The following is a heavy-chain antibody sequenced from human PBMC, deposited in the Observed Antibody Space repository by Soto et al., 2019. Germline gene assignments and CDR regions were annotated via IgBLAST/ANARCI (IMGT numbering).Heavy chain of an antibody. V-gene: IGHV1-18*01. J-gene: IGHJ6*02. D-gene: IGHD5-18*01. CDR3: ATVTAMADYYGMDV. CDR2: ISVYNGNT. CDR1: GYSFSNYG. Sequence: ASVKVSCKTSGYSFSNYGIGWVRQALGQGLEWMGWISVYNGNTNYAQNLQGRVTMTRDTSTSTVYMELSSLRSEDTAVYYCATVTAMADYYGMDVWGQGTTVTVSS.